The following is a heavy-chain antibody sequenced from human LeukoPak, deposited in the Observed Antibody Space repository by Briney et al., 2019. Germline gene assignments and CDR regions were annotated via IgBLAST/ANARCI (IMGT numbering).Heavy chain of an antibody. J-gene: IGHJ4*02. D-gene: IGHD3-22*01. Sequence: GGSLRLSCAASGFTFSSYAVSWVRQAPGKGLEWVSAISGSGDSTYYADSVKGRFTISRDYSKNTLYLQMNSLRAEDTAVYYCGREYASSGYCDSWGQGTLVTVSS. CDR3: GREYASSGYCDS. V-gene: IGHV3-23*01. CDR2: ISGSGDST. CDR1: GFTFSSYA.